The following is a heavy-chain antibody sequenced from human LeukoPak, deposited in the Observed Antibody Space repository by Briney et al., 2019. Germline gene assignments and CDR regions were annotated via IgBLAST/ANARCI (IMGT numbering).Heavy chain of an antibody. J-gene: IGHJ4*02. Sequence: GSLRLSCAVSGFTFSSYWMSWVRQAPGKGLEWVANIKQDGSEQYYVDSVKGRFTISRDNAKNSLYLQMNNLRAEDTAVYHCARDPRRSWGMTGLDYWGQGTLVTVSS. V-gene: IGHV3-7*01. CDR1: GFTFSSYW. D-gene: IGHD1-14*01. CDR3: ARDPRRSWGMTGLDY. CDR2: IKQDGSEQ.